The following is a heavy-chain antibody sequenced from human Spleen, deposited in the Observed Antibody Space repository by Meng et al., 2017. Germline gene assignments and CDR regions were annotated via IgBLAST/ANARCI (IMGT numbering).Heavy chain of an antibody. V-gene: IGHV1-2*02. CDR3: VSISYRTGARFDY. CDR2: INPNSGDT. J-gene: IGHJ4*02. Sequence: QVQLVQSGVEVKKPGASVKVSCKASGYTFTTYYVHWVRQAPGQGLEWMGWINPNSGDTNYAQKFQGRVTMTRDTSISTAYMELNRLRSDDTVVYYCVSISYRTGARFDYWGQGTLVTVSS. CDR1: GYTFTTYY. D-gene: IGHD1-14*01.